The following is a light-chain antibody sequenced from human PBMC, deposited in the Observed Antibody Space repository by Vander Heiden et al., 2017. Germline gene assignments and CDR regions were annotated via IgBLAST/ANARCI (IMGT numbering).Light chain of an antibody. CDR2: SDT. V-gene: IGLV3-25*03. CDR1: GLARQN. CDR3: QSADSSGTYSVV. J-gene: IGLJ2*01. Sequence: SSYLTPPPSLSLSPGQTAKISCCADGLARQNAYWYQQKPGPAPVLLIYSDTKRPSGIAERFSGSISGTIVTLTISDVQAEDEADYYCQSADSSGTYSVVFGGGTQLTVL.